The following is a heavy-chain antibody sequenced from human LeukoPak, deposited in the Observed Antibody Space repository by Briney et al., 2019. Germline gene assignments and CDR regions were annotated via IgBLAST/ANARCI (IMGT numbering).Heavy chain of an antibody. D-gene: IGHD2-21*01. CDR2: INPSGGST. Sequence: ASVKVSCKASGYTFTSYYMHWVRQAPGQGLEWMGIINPSGGSTSYAQKFQGRVTMTRDTSTSTAYMELSSLRSEDTAVYYCAREEFAYYSFDYWGQGTLVTVSS. V-gene: IGHV1-46*01. J-gene: IGHJ4*02. CDR1: GYTFTSYY. CDR3: AREEFAYYSFDY.